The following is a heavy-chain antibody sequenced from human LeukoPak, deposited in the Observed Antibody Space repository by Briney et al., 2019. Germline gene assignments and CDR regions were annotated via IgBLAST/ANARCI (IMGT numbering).Heavy chain of an antibody. CDR2: IRSKAYGGTT. CDR3: AVGGPEY. V-gene: IGHV3-49*04. J-gene: IGHJ4*02. Sequence: GGSLRLSCAASGFTFSSYWMSWVRQAPGKGLKWVGFIRSKAYGGTTEYAASVRGRFTISRDDSRSIAYLQMNSLKTEDTAVYYCAVGGPEYWGQGTLVTVSS. CDR1: GFTFSSYW.